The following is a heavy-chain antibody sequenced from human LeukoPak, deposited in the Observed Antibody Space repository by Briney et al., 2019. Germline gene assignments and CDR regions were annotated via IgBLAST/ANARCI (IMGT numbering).Heavy chain of an antibody. Sequence: SETLSLTRAVYGGSFSGYYWSWIRQPPGKGLEWIGEINHSGSTNYNPSLKSRVTISVDTSKNQFSLKLSSVTAADTAVYYCARGLWYFDYWGQGTLVTVSS. D-gene: IGHD3-16*01. CDR1: GGSFSGYY. J-gene: IGHJ4*02. V-gene: IGHV4-34*01. CDR3: ARGLWYFDY. CDR2: INHSGST.